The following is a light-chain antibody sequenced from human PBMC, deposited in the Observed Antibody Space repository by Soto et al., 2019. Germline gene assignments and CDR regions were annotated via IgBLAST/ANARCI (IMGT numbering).Light chain of an antibody. CDR1: QSVSSY. CDR2: GAS. Sequence: IVMTQSPASLSVSPGERATLSCRASQSVSSYLAWYQQKPGQAPRLLIYGASSRATGIPDRFSGSGSGTDFTLTITRLEPEDFAVYYCQQYGGSPRTFGQGTKVDIK. CDR3: QQYGGSPRT. V-gene: IGKV3-20*01. J-gene: IGKJ1*01.